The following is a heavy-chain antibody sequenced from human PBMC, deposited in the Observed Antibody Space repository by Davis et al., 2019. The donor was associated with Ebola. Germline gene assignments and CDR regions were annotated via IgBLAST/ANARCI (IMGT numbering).Heavy chain of an antibody. CDR1: GGSISSSSYY. CDR2: IYYSGST. J-gene: IGHJ5*02. V-gene: IGHV4-39*01. CDR3: ARQGTAGFDP. D-gene: IGHD1-1*01. Sequence: MPSETLSLTCTVSGGSISSSSYYWGWIRQPPGKGLEWIGSIYYSGSTYYNPSLKSRVTISVDTSKNQFSLKLGSVTAADTAVYYCARQGTAGFDPWGQGTLVTVSS.